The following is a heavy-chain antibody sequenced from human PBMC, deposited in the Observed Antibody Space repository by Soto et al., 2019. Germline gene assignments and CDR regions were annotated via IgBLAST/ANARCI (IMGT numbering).Heavy chain of an antibody. Sequence: EVQLVQSGGGLAQPGGSLRLSCAGSGFAFSSYMMNWVRHAPGKGLEWIADISTNGRSKSYAASVRGRFTISRDNTKKSMYLQMNSLRDEDTAVYYCETDRDLRDYYGMDAWGQGPTVTVSS. CDR2: ISTNGRSK. J-gene: IGHJ6*02. D-gene: IGHD3-10*01. CDR1: GFAFSSYM. CDR3: ETDRDLRDYYGMDA. V-gene: IGHV3-48*02.